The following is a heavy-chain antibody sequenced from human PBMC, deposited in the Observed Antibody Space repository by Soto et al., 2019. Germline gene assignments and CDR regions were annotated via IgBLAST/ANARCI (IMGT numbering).Heavy chain of an antibody. V-gene: IGHV4-30-2*01. Sequence: SETLSLTCAVSGGSISSGGYSWSWIRQPPGKGLEWIGYIYHSGSTYYNPSLKSRVTISVDRSKNQFSLKLSSVTAADTAVYYCARGYYSSSWYPDYWGQGTLVTVSS. CDR3: ARGYYSSSWYPDY. CDR1: GGSISSGGYS. J-gene: IGHJ4*02. CDR2: IYHSGST. D-gene: IGHD6-13*01.